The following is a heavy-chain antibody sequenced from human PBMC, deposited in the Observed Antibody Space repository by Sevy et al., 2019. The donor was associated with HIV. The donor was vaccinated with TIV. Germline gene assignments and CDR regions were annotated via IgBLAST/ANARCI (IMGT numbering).Heavy chain of an antibody. CDR3: AKDRSSGYWGSSDY. V-gene: IGHV3-30*18. D-gene: IGHD3-22*01. CDR1: GFTFSSYG. Sequence: GGSLRLSCAASGFTFSSYGMHWVRQAPGKGLEWVAVISYDGRNKYYADSVKGRFTISRDNSKNTLYLQMNSLRAEDTAVYYCAKDRSSGYWGSSDYWGQGTLVTVSS. J-gene: IGHJ4*02. CDR2: ISYDGRNK.